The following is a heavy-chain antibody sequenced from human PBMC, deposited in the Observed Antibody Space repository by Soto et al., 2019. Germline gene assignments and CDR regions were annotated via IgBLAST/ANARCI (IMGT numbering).Heavy chain of an antibody. D-gene: IGHD3-3*01. V-gene: IGHV4-59*01. CDR3: ARVITIFGVVMIPNWSDP. CDR1: GGSISSYY. Sequence: PSETLSLTCTVSGGSISSYYWSWIRQPPGKGLEWIGYIYYSGSTNYNPSLKSRVTISVDTSKNQFSLKLSSVTAADTAVYYCARVITIFGVVMIPNWSDPWGQGTLVTVSS. J-gene: IGHJ5*02. CDR2: IYYSGST.